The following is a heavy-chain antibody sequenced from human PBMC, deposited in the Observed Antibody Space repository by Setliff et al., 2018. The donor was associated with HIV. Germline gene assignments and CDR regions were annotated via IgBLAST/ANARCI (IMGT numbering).Heavy chain of an antibody. D-gene: IGHD3-10*01. CDR1: GGSISSSNW. CDR2: IYHSGST. V-gene: IGHV4-4*02. J-gene: IGHJ5*02. Sequence: SETLSLTCAVSGGSISSSNWWSWVRQPPGKGLEWIGEIYHSGSTNYNPSLKSRVTISLDRSKTQFSLKLTSVTAADTAVYYCARNHYYGSGKNRWFDPWGQGMLVTVSS. CDR3: ARNHYYGSGKNRWFDP.